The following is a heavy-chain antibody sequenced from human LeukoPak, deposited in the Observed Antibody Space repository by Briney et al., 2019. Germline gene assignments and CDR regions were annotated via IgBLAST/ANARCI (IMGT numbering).Heavy chain of an antibody. J-gene: IGHJ4*02. D-gene: IGHD3-22*01. CDR2: IYHSGST. CDR1: GGSISSSNW. V-gene: IGHV4-4*02. CDR3: ARGDDSSGYYFGLIDY. Sequence: SETLSLTCDVSGGSISSSNWWSWVRQPPGKGLEWIGEIYHSGSTNYNPSLKSRVTISVDKSKNQFSLNLSSVTAADTAVYYCARGDDSSGYYFGLIDYWGQGTLVTVSS.